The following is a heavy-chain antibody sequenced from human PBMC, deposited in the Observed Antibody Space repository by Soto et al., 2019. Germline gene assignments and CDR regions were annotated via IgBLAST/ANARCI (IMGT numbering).Heavy chain of an antibody. D-gene: IGHD6-13*01. Sequence: QVQLVQSGSEVKKPGSSVRVSCKTSGGTFSIYTISWVRQAPGQGPEWMGRVLPFLDITSYSQRFQGRVTITADRSTTTAYMELSSLRSEDTAVYYCARDRDNSNWPNFDSWGQGTLVTVSS. CDR1: GGTFSIYT. CDR2: VLPFLDIT. CDR3: ARDRDNSNWPNFDS. J-gene: IGHJ4*02. V-gene: IGHV1-69*02.